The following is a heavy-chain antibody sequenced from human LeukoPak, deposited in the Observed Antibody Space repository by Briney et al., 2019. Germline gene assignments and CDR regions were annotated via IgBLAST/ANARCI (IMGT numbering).Heavy chain of an antibody. D-gene: IGHD6-13*01. CDR1: GYTFTNFG. J-gene: IGHJ4*02. Sequence: ASVKVSCKASGYTFTNFGISWVRQAPGQGLEWMGWISAYNGNTDYAQMLQGRVTLTTDTSTSTAYMELRSLRSDDTAVYYCARVAAAGFFRKFDFWGQGTLVTVSS. CDR2: ISAYNGNT. CDR3: ARVAAAGFFRKFDF. V-gene: IGHV1-18*01.